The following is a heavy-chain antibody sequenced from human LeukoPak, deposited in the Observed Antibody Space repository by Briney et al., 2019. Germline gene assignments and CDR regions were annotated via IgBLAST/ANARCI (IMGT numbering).Heavy chain of an antibody. CDR2: IVVGSGNT. D-gene: IGHD2-15*01. CDR3: ARELGHCSSGRCWFYFDY. CDR1: GFTFTSSA. J-gene: IGHJ4*02. Sequence: SVKVSCKASGFTFTSSAMQWVRQARGQRLEWIGWIVVGSGNTNYAQKFQERVTITRDMSTSTAYMELSSLRSEDTAVYYCARELGHCSSGRCWFYFDYWGQGTLVTASS. V-gene: IGHV1-58*02.